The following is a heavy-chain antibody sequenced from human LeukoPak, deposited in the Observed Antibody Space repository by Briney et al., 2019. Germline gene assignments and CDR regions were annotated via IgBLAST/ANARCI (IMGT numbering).Heavy chain of an antibody. J-gene: IGHJ4*02. D-gene: IGHD6-13*01. CDR1: GFTFSSYG. V-gene: IGHV3-30*18. Sequence: GGSLRLSCAASGFTFSSYGMHWVRQAPGKGLEWVAVISYDGSNKYYADSVKGRFTISRDNSKNTLYLQMNSLRAEDTAVHYCAKDDIAADAFDYWGQGTLVTVSS. CDR3: AKDDIAADAFDY. CDR2: ISYDGSNK.